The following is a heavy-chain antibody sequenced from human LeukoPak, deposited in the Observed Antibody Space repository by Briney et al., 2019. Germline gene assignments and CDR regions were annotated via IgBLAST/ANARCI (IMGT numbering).Heavy chain of an antibody. CDR1: GFTPSSYS. V-gene: IGHV3-21*01. Sequence: RGSLRPSCALSGFTPSSYSMNWVRQAPGNGLEWGSSISSSSSYIYYADSVKGRFTISRDNAKNSLYLQMNSLRAEDTAVYYCARGYNWNYPHFDPWGQGTLVTVSS. CDR2: ISSSSSYI. CDR3: ARGYNWNYPHFDP. D-gene: IGHD1-7*01. J-gene: IGHJ5*02.